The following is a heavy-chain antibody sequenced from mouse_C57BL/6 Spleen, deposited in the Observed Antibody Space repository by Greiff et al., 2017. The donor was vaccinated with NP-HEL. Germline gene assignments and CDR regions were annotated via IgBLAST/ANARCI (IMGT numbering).Heavy chain of an antibody. Sequence: VQRVESGAELARPGASVKLSCKASGYTFTSYGISWVKQRTGQGLEWIGEIYPRSGNTYYNEKFKGKATLTADKSSSTAYMELRSLTSEDSAVYFCARKSTMVTTGDFDYWGQGTTLTVSS. CDR1: GYTFTSYG. V-gene: IGHV1-81*01. CDR3: ARKSTMVTTGDFDY. J-gene: IGHJ2*01. CDR2: IYPRSGNT. D-gene: IGHD2-2*01.